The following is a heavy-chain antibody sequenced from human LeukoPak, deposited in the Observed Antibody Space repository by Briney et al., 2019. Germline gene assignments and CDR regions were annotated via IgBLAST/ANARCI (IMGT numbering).Heavy chain of an antibody. Sequence: PSETLSLTCTVSGGSISSYYWSWIRQPAGKGLEWIGRIYTSGSTNYNPSLKSRVTMSVDTSKNQFSLKLSSVTAADTAVYYCARGQTGDGYYYYYMDVWGKGTTVTISS. CDR1: GGSISSYY. V-gene: IGHV4-4*07. CDR3: ARGQTGDGYYYYYMDV. J-gene: IGHJ6*03. D-gene: IGHD7-27*01. CDR2: IYTSGST.